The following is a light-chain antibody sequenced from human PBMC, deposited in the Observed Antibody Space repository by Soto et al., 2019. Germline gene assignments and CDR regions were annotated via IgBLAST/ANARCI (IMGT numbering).Light chain of an antibody. V-gene: IGKV1-5*01. Sequence: DIQMTQSPSTLSASVGDRVTITCRASQSISSWLAWYQQKPGKAPKXLIYDASSLESGVPSRFSGSGSGTNFTLTISSLEPEDCAVYDCQQRRSWQVTFGQRTRLEIK. CDR3: QQRRSWQVT. CDR1: QSISSW. CDR2: DAS. J-gene: IGKJ5*01.